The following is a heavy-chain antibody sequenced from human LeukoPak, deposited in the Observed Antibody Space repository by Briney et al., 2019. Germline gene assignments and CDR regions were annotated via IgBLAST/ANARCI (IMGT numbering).Heavy chain of an antibody. CDR2: INPNSGGT. CDR1: GYTFTGYY. CDR3: ARAWSPSPYYYDSSGCFDY. J-gene: IGHJ4*02. V-gene: IGHV1-2*02. Sequence: GASVKVSCKASGYTFTGYYMHWVRQAPGQGLEWMGWINPNSGGTNYAQKFQGRVTMTRDTSISTAYMELGRLRSDDTAVYYCARAWSPSPYYYDSSGCFDYWGQGTLVTVSS. D-gene: IGHD3-22*01.